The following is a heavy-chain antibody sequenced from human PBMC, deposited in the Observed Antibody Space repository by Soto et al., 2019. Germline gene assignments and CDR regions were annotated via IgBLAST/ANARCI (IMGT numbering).Heavy chain of an antibody. CDR2: ISSSGGTV. V-gene: IGHV3-11*01. Sequence: GGSLRLSCAASGFTFSDYYMNWIRQAPGKGLEWVSYISSSGGTVYYADSVKGRFTISRDNAKNLLYLQMNSLRAEDTAVYHCARGGYSSIVRGVPDFDYWGQGTLVTVSS. CDR1: GFTFSDYY. J-gene: IGHJ4*02. CDR3: ARGGYSSIVRGVPDFDY. D-gene: IGHD3-10*01.